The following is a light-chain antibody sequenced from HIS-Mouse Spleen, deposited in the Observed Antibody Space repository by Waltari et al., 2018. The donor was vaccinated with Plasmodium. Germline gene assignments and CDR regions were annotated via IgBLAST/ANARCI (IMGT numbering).Light chain of an antibody. CDR2: KDS. CDR3: QSADSSGTPNWV. J-gene: IGLJ3*02. CDR1: ALPKQY. V-gene: IGLV3-25*03. Sequence: SYELTHPPSVSVSPGQTARITCSGDALPKQYAYWYQQKPGQAPVLGLYKDSERPAGVPERFSGSSSGTTVTLTISGVHAEDEADYYCQSADSSGTPNWVFGGGTKLTVL.